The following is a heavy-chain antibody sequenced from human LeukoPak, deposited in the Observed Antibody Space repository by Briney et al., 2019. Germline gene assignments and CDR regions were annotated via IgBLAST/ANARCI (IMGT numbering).Heavy chain of an antibody. Sequence: GGSLRLSCAASGFTFSNYAMSWVRQMPGKGLEWMGIIYPGDSDTRYSPSFQGQVTISADKSISTAYLQWSSLRASDTAMYYCARRPSYDFWSGYYGVDGLDVWGQGTMVTVSS. D-gene: IGHD3-3*01. CDR3: ARRPSYDFWSGYYGVDGLDV. V-gene: IGHV5-51*01. J-gene: IGHJ3*01. CDR1: GFTFSNYA. CDR2: IYPGDSDT.